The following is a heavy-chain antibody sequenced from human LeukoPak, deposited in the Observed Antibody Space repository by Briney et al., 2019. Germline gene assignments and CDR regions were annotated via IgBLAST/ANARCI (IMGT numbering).Heavy chain of an antibody. V-gene: IGHV3-30*04. CDR2: ISYDGSSK. CDR1: GFTFSSYA. CDR3: ARDLGDSYGPPY. J-gene: IGHJ4*02. Sequence: GGSLRLSCAASGFTFSSYAMHWVRQAPGKGLEWVAVISYDGSSKYYADSVKGRFTISRDNSKNTLYLRMNSLRAEDTAVYYCARDLGDSYGPPYWGQGTLVTVSS. D-gene: IGHD5-18*01.